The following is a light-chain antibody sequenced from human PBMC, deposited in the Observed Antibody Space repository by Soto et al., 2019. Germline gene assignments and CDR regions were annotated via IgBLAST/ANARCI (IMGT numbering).Light chain of an antibody. CDR2: AAS. CDR1: QGITNF. V-gene: IGKV1-27*01. Sequence: DIQMTQSPSSLSASVGDRVTVTCRASQGITNFLAWYQQKPGTAPKLLIYAASTLHSGVPSRFSGSGYGTEFTLTISSLQPEDAATYYCQKYSTAPFTFGPGTKVDIK. J-gene: IGKJ3*01. CDR3: QKYSTAPFT.